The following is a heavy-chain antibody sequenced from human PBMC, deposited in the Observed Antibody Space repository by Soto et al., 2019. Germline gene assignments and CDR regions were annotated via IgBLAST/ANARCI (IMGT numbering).Heavy chain of an antibody. CDR1: GGSISSYY. V-gene: IGHV4-59*12. CDR3: ARDLGYYASDGYFDY. D-gene: IGHD3-22*01. J-gene: IGHJ4*02. CDR2: IYYSGST. Sequence: PSETLSLTCTVSGGSISSYYWSWIRQPPGKGLEWIGYIYYSGSTNYNPSLKGRFTISRDNAKNSLYLQMNSLRAEDTAVYYCARDLGYYASDGYFDYWGQGTLVTVSS.